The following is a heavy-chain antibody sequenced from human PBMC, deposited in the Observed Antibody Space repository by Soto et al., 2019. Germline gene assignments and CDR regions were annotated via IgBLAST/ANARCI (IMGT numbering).Heavy chain of an antibody. J-gene: IGHJ4*02. CDR3: ARDTDGDYLPY. CDR1: GFTFSSYG. V-gene: IGHV3-30*03. D-gene: IGHD4-17*01. CDR2: ISYDGSNK. Sequence: GGSLRLSCAASGFTFSSYGMHWVRQAPGKGLEWVAVISYDGSNKYYADSVKGRFTISRDNSKNTLYLQMNSLRAEDTAVYYCARDTDGDYLPYWGQGTLVTVSS.